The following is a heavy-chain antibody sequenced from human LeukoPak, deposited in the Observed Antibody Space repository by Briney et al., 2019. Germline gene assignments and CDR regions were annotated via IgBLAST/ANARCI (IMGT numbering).Heavy chain of an antibody. CDR2: VSPYNGNT. V-gene: IGHV1-18*01. CDR1: GSTFTDYD. D-gene: IGHD3-10*01. J-gene: IGHJ4*02. CDR3: ARNGRVRRVVKDLFEY. Sequence: GASVKVSCKTSGSTFTDYDITWVRQAPGQGLEWMGRVSPYNGNTYYSQKFQDRVIITKDTSTGTAYMCLGDRRTDDTAMYYCARNGRVRRVVKDLFEYWGQGTLVAVSS.